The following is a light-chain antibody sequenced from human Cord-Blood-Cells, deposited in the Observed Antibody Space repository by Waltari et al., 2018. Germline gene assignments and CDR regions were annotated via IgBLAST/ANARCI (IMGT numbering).Light chain of an antibody. V-gene: IGLV2-8*01. Sequence: QSALTQPPSASGSPGQSVTISCTGTSSDVGGYNYFSWYQQHPGKAPKLMIYEVSKRPSWVPDRFSGSKSGNTASLTVSGLQAEDEADYYCSSYAGSNNWVFGGGTKLTVL. J-gene: IGLJ3*02. CDR1: SSDVGGYNY. CDR3: SSYAGSNNWV. CDR2: EVS.